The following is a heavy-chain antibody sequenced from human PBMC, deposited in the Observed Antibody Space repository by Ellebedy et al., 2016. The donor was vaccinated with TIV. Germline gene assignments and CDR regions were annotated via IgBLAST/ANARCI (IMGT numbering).Heavy chain of an antibody. CDR1: SYTFTSYG. V-gene: IGHV1-46*01. Sequence: ASVKVSXKASSYTFTSYGISWVRQAPGQGLEWMGIINPSGGSTSYAQKFQGRVTMTRDTSTSTVYMELSSLRSEDTAVYYCARDLAAGPIYYYYYGMDVWGQGTTVTVSS. CDR2: INPSGGST. J-gene: IGHJ6*02. CDR3: ARDLAAGPIYYYYYGMDV. D-gene: IGHD6-6*01.